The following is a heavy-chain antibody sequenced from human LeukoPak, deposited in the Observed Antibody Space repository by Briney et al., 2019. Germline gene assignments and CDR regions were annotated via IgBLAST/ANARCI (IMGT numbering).Heavy chain of an antibody. J-gene: IGHJ4*02. V-gene: IGHV3-48*04. CDR1: GFTFSSYS. CDR3: ARGSSDILTGYYSLYDY. CDR2: ISSSSNTI. Sequence: PGGSLRLSCVASGFTFSSYSMNWVRQAPGKGLEWVSYISSSSNTIYYADSVKGRFTISRDSAKNSLYLQMNSLRAEDTAVYYCARGSSDILTGYYSLYDYWGQGTLVTVSS. D-gene: IGHD3-9*01.